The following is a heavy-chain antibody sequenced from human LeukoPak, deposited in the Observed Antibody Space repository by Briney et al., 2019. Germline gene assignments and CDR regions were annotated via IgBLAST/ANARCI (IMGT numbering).Heavy chain of an antibody. CDR2: IYYSGST. Sequence: SETLSLTCTVSGGSISSHYWSWSRQPPGKGLEWIGYIYYSGSTNYNPSLKSRVTLSVDTSRTQFSLKLSSVTAADTAVYYCARFGSRIQSGASFGFDSWGQGILVLVSS. CDR1: GGSISSHY. D-gene: IGHD2-15*01. J-gene: IGHJ4*02. CDR3: ARFGSRIQSGASFGFDS. V-gene: IGHV4-59*11.